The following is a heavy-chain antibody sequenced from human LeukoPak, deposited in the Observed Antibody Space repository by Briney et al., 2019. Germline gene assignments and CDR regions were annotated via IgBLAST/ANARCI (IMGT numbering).Heavy chain of an antibody. D-gene: IGHD6-19*01. CDR1: GYTFTGYY. J-gene: IGHJ6*02. Sequence: ASVKVSCKASGYTFTGYYMHWVRQAPGQGHEWMGWINPNSGGTNYAQKFQGRVTMTRDTSISTAYMELSRLRSDDTAVYYCASRYSSGWYRPPLYYYYYGMDVWGQGTTVTVSS. V-gene: IGHV1-2*02. CDR3: ASRYSSGWYRPPLYYYYYGMDV. CDR2: INPNSGGT.